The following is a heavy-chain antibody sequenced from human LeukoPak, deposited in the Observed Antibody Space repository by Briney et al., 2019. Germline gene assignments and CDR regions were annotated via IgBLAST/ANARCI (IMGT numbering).Heavy chain of an antibody. V-gene: IGHV3-23*01. Sequence: GGSLRLSCAASGFTFSRNAMSWVRQAPGKGLEWVSAISGSGGTTYYADSVKGRFTISRDNSKNTLYLQMNSLRAEDTAVYYCAKGGLESSSSRTYFDYRGQGTLVTVSS. D-gene: IGHD6-6*01. CDR3: AKGGLESSSSRTYFDY. CDR1: GFTFSRNA. CDR2: ISGSGGTT. J-gene: IGHJ4*02.